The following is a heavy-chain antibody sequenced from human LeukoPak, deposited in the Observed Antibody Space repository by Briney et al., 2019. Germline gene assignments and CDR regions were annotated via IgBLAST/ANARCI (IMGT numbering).Heavy chain of an antibody. D-gene: IGHD1-26*01. Sequence: ASVKVSCKASGYTFTSYGISWVRQAPGQGLEWMGWISAYNGNTNYAQKLQGRVTMTTDTSTSTAYMELRSLRSDDTAVYYCARDPGMGLVGWFGPWGQGTLVTVSS. CDR2: ISAYNGNT. CDR3: ARDPGMGLVGWFGP. J-gene: IGHJ5*02. V-gene: IGHV1-18*01. CDR1: GYTFTSYG.